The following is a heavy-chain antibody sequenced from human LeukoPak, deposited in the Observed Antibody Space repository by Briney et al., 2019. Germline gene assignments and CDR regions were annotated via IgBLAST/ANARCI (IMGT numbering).Heavy chain of an antibody. J-gene: IGHJ5*02. Sequence: SETLSLTCTVSGGSISSYYWSWIRQPPGKGLEWIGYIYYSGSTNYNPSLKSRVTISVDTSKNQFSLKLSSVTAADTAVYYCAKDHEYYDILTGYYQNNWFDPWGQGTLVAVSS. CDR1: GGSISSYY. CDR2: IYYSGST. D-gene: IGHD3-9*01. V-gene: IGHV4-59*01. CDR3: AKDHEYYDILTGYYQNNWFDP.